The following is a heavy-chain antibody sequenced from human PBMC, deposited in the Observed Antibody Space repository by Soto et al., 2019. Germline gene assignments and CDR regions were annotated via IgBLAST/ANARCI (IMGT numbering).Heavy chain of an antibody. CDR2: ISAYNGNT. D-gene: IGHD4-4*01. Sequence: ASVKVSCKASGYTFTSYGISWVRQAPGQGLEWMGWISAYNGNTNYAQKLQGRVTMTTDTSTSTAYMELRSLRSDDTAVYYCARWEEMTTVTTTAFCMDVWGQGTTVTRLL. V-gene: IGHV1-18*04. J-gene: IGHJ6*02. CDR3: ARWEEMTTVTTTAFCMDV. CDR1: GYTFTSYG.